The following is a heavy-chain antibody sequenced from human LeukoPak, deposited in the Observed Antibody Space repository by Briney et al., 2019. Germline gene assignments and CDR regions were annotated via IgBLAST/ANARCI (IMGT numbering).Heavy chain of an antibody. CDR3: AKDAHEYSSSSNDY. J-gene: IGHJ4*02. Sequence: GGSLRLSCAASGFTFSTYGMHWVRQAPGMGLEWVAFIRYDGSNKYYADSVKGRFTISRDNSKNTLYLQMNSLRAEDTAVYYCAKDAHEYSSSSNDYWGQGTLVTVSS. D-gene: IGHD6-6*01. CDR2: IRYDGSNK. V-gene: IGHV3-30*02. CDR1: GFTFSTYG.